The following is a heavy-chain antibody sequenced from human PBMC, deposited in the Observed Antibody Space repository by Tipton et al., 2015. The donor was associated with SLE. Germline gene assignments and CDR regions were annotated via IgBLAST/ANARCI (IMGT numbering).Heavy chain of an antibody. CDR1: GDSVNNYY. V-gene: IGHV4-59*02. Sequence: TLSLTCTVSGDSVNNYYWSWIRQPPGKGLEWIGYIYHSESPTYNPSLRRRVTMSVETSKNQVSLKLSSVTAADTAVYYCAKDSGTYYFDFWGQGVLVNVSS. J-gene: IGHJ4*02. D-gene: IGHD1-26*01. CDR2: IYHSESP. CDR3: AKDSGTYYFDF.